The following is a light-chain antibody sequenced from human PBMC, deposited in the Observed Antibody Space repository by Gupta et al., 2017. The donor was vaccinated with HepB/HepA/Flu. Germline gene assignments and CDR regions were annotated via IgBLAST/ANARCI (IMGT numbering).Light chain of an antibody. V-gene: IGLV1-40*01. J-gene: IGLJ2*01. Sequence: QSVLTQPPSVSRSPGPRAPISSTGRSSNIGAGYDVHWYQQRPGTAPKILIYGNSNRPSGVPDRFSGSKSGTSASPAITGFQAEDEAEYYCQSYDCSLSGVVFGGGTKLTVL. CDR2: GNS. CDR1: SSNIGAGYD. CDR3: QSYDCSLSGVV.